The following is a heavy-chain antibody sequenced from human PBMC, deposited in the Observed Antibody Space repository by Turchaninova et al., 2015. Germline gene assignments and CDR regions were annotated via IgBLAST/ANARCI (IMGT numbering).Heavy chain of an antibody. CDR1: DFTFINAW. D-gene: IGHD2-15*01. J-gene: IGHJ5*02. V-gene: IGHV3-15*07. CDR3: TDLGYCNDTDCSFP. CDR2: IKSNADGGTA. Sequence: GGGLVEPGGSLRLSCATSDFTFINAWMNWVRQAPGKGLEWVGRIKSNADGGTADYAAPVKGRFTISRDDSKNMLYLQMDSLKTEDTAVYYCTDLGYCNDTDCSFPWGQGTLVTVSS.